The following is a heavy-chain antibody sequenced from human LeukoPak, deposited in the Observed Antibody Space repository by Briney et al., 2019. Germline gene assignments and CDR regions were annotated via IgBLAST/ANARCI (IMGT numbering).Heavy chain of an antibody. J-gene: IGHJ4*02. V-gene: IGHV4-30-4*01. CDR1: GCSISSGDYY. CDR3: ARYSGSYYLDY. CDR2: MYYSGST. Sequence: SETLSLTCTVYGCSISSGDYYWSWIRQPPGKGLEWIGYMYYSGSTYYNPSLKSRVTISVDTSKNQSSLKLNSVTAADTAVYYCARYSGSYYLDYWGQGTLVTVSS. D-gene: IGHD1-26*01.